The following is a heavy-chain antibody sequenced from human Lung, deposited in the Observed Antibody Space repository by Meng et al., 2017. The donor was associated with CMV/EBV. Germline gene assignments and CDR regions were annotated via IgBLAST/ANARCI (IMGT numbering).Heavy chain of an antibody. CDR1: GFNFDYYG. D-gene: IGHD3-16*01. J-gene: IGHJ4*02. Sequence: GGSXRLXCAASGFNFDYYGMHWVRQTPGKGLEWVAFIRHDGTNKFYGDSVKGRFTISRDNSKNTVYLQMNSLRPEETAIYYCAKDLLLFGGANAYFDCWGQGXLVTVSS. CDR3: AKDLLLFGGANAYFDC. CDR2: IRHDGTNK. V-gene: IGHV3-30*02.